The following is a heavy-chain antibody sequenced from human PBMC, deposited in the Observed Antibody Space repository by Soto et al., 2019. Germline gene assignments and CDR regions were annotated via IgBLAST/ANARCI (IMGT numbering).Heavy chain of an antibody. CDR2: ISYDGSNK. CDR1: GFTFSSYG. J-gene: IGHJ4*02. D-gene: IGHD4-17*01. CDR3: AKKHDYGDYWLDY. Sequence: LRLSCAASGFTFSSYGMHWVRQAPGKGLEWVAVISYDGSNKYYADSVKGRFTISRDNSKNTLYLQMNSLRAEDTAVYYCAKKHDYGDYWLDYWGQGTLVTVSS. V-gene: IGHV3-30*18.